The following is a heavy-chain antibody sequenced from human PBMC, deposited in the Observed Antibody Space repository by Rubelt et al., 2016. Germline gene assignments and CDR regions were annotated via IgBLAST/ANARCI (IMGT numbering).Heavy chain of an antibody. CDR3: ARGREVDRIAASLGY. Sequence: QVQLQQWGAGLLKPSETLSLTCAVYGWSFSGYYWSWIRQPPGKGLEWIGEINHSGSTNYNPSLKSRVNVSVDTSKNQFSLRLSSGTAADTAVYYCARGREVDRIAASLGYWGQGTLVTVSS. D-gene: IGHD6-13*01. V-gene: IGHV4-34*01. CDR1: GWSFSGYY. CDR2: INHSGST. J-gene: IGHJ4*02.